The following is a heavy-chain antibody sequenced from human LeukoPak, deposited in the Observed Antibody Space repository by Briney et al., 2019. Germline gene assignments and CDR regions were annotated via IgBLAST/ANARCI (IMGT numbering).Heavy chain of an antibody. Sequence: GGSLRLSCGASGFTFRTSTMHWVRQAPGKGLEWVAAISYDGNSQYYADSVKGRFHIYRDNLKSAQYLQMNSLRGEDTALYHCATRLAVDAFDIWGQGTMVTVSS. V-gene: IGHV3-30*04. J-gene: IGHJ3*02. D-gene: IGHD3-9*01. CDR1: GFTFRTST. CDR2: ISYDGNSQ. CDR3: ATRLAVDAFDI.